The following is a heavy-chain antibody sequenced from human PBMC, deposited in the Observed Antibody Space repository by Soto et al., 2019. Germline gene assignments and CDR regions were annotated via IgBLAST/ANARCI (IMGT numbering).Heavy chain of an antibody. J-gene: IGHJ6*02. CDR2: ISADNGNT. V-gene: IGHV1-18*01. D-gene: IGHD5-12*01. CDR3: ARALGYSGYPGMDV. Sequence: ASVKVSCKASGYTYTNYGISWVRQAPGQGLEWMGWISADNGNTNYAQKLQGRVTMTTDTSTSTAYMELRSLRSDDTAVYYCARALGYSGYPGMDVWGQGTTVTVSS. CDR1: GYTYTNYG.